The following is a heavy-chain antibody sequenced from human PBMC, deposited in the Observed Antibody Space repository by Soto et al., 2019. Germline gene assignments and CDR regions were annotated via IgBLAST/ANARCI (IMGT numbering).Heavy chain of an antibody. CDR2: SSYDGRET. J-gene: IGHJ4*02. CDR3: ARDSGWPILNFDN. CDR1: DFDFSSYG. Sequence: GGSLRLSCAASDFDFSSYGIHWVRQAPGKGVEWVAASSYDGRETFYADSAKGRFTVPKEMSKNTAFLQMNALRHEDTAVYFCARDSGWPILNFDNWGQGTPVTVSS. V-gene: IGHV3-30*03. D-gene: IGHD3-10*01.